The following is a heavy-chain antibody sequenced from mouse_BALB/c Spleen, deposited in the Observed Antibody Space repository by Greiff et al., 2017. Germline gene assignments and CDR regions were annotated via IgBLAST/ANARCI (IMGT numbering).Heavy chain of an antibody. CDR3: ARDPGTRWYFDV. V-gene: IGHV5-6-3*01. CDR1: GFTFSSYG. J-gene: IGHJ1*01. CDR2: INSNGGST. D-gene: IGHD4-1*01. Sequence: EVQLVESGGGLVQPGGSLKLSCAASGFTFSSYGMSWVRQTPDKRLELVATINSNGGSTYYPDSVKGRFTISRDNAKNTLYLQMSSLKSEDTAMYYCARDPGTRWYFDVWGAGTTVTVSS.